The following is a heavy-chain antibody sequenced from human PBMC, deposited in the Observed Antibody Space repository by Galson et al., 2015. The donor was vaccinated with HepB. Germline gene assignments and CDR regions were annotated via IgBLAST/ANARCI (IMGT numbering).Heavy chain of an antibody. V-gene: IGHV3-48*01. J-gene: IGHJ2*01. D-gene: IGHD4-23*01. CDR3: ARDLHGGRTSYWYVDL. CDR1: GFTFGDYA. Sequence: SLRLSCAASGFTFGDYAMSWFRQAPGKGLEWVSYISSSSSTIYYADSVKGRFTISRDNAKNSLYLQMNSLRAEDTAVYYCARDLHGGRTSYWYVDLWGRGTLVTVSS. CDR2: ISSSSSTI.